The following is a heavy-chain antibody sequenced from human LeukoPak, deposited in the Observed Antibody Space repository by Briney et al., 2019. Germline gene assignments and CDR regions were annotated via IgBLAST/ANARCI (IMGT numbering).Heavy chain of an antibody. Sequence: SETLSLTCTVSGGSISSYYWSWIRQPPGKGLEWIGYIYYGGSTNYNPSLKSRVTISVDTSKNQFSLKLSSVTAADTAVYYCARGPYFNGWFDPWGQGTLVTVSS. CDR1: GGSISSYY. CDR3: ARGPYFNGWFDP. J-gene: IGHJ5*02. CDR2: IYYGGST. D-gene: IGHD2-8*01. V-gene: IGHV4-59*01.